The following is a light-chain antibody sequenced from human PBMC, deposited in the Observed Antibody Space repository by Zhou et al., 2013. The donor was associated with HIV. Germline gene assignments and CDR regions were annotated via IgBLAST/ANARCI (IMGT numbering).Light chain of an antibody. J-gene: IGKJ4*01. CDR3: QQYNTYPLT. V-gene: IGKV1-5*03. CDR1: QSISSW. CDR2: KTS. Sequence: DIQMTQSPSTLSASVGDRVTIACRASQSISSWLAWYQQKPGKAPKLIYKTSTLESGVPSRFSGSGSGTEFTLTISSLQPDDFATYYCQQYNTYPLTFGGGTKVEDQT.